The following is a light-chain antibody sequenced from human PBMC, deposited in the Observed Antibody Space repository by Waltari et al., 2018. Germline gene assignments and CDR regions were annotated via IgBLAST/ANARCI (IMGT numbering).Light chain of an antibody. CDR2: RSD. CDR1: YSNIGSNV. Sequence: QSVLTQPPSASGAPGQRVTISCSGSYSNIGSNVVNWYQQLPGKAPKLLIYRSDRRPSVVPVRFSGSKSDSSASLAIDGLHAEDEADYDCASWDDSLNGHWVFGGGTKVTVL. CDR3: ASWDDSLNGHWV. V-gene: IGLV1-44*01. J-gene: IGLJ3*02.